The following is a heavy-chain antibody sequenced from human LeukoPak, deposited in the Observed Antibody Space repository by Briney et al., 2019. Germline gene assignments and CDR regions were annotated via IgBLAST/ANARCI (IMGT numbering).Heavy chain of an antibody. V-gene: IGHV3-30*02. CDR2: IWSGGTNK. J-gene: IGHJ5*01. D-gene: IGHD4-11*01. CDR1: GFLFTHHG. Sequence: PGGSLTLSCGACGFLFTHHGMHCVRQAPGRGLVGVALIWSGGTNKFYSDSVKGRFAISRDNSNDMIYLQMNGLRVDDTAVYYCAKDIQRGFDYTNSLDSWGQGTRVIVSS. CDR3: AKDIQRGFDYTNSLDS.